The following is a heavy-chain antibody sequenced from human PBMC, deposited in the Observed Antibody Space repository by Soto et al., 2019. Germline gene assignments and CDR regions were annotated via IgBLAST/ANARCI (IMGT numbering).Heavy chain of an antibody. CDR2: IYYSGST. CDR3: ARQASAGGADY. CDR1: GGSTSSYY. V-gene: IGHV4-59*08. Sequence: SETLSLTCTVSGGSTSSYYWSWIRQPPGKGLEWIGYIYYSGSTNYNPSLKSRVTISVDTSKNQFSLKLSSVTAADTAVYYCARQASAGGADYWGQGTLVTVSS. D-gene: IGHD3-16*01. J-gene: IGHJ4*02.